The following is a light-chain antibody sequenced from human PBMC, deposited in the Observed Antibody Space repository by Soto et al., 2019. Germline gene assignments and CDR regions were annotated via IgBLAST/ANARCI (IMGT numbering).Light chain of an antibody. CDR3: QQYYSTPLT. CDR1: QSVLYSSNNKNY. V-gene: IGKV4-1*01. CDR2: WAS. J-gene: IGKJ4*01. Sequence: DIVMTQSPDSLAVSLGERATINCKSSQSVLYSSNNKNYLAWYQQKPGQPPKLLIYWASTRESGVPDRFSGSGSGTDFTLAMGSLQAEDVAVYYCQQYYSTPLTFGGGTKVEIK.